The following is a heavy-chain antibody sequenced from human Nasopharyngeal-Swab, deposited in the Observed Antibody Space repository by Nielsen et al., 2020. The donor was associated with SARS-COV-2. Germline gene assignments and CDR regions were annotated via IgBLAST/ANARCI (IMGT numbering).Heavy chain of an antibody. CDR1: GYTFTSYG. CDR3: AREPYYDSSGYYYSDAFDI. V-gene: IGHV1-18*01. D-gene: IGHD3-22*01. CDR2: ISAYNGNT. J-gene: IGHJ3*02. Sequence: ASVQVSCKASGYTFTSYGISWVRQAPGQGLEWMGWISAYNGNTNYAQKLQGRVTMTTDTSTSTAYMELRSLRSDDTAVYYCAREPYYDSSGYYYSDAFDIWGQGTMVTVSS.